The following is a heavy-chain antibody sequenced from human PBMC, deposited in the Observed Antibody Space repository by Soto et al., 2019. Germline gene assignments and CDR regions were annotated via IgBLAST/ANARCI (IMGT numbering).Heavy chain of an antibody. D-gene: IGHD5-18*01. CDR2: IYYSGST. CDR1: VCSISSYY. CDR3: ARDRAVDTAMVGPYYYMDV. J-gene: IGHJ6*03. Sequence: PSETLSLTCTVSVCSISSYYWSWIRQPPGKGLEWIGYIYYSGSTNYNPSLKSRVTISVDTSKNQFSLKLSSVTAADTAVYYCARDRAVDTAMVGPYYYMDVWGKGTTVTVSS. V-gene: IGHV4-59*01.